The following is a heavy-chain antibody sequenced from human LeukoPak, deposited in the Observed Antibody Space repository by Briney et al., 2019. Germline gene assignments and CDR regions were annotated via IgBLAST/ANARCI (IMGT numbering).Heavy chain of an antibody. CDR1: GASVPSKSAV. CDR2: TYYRSKWYN. J-gene: IGHJ5*02. Sequence: SQTLSLTCAISGASVPSKSAVWTWFRQSPSRALECLGRTYYRSKWYNDYAVSVKSRITINPDTSKNQFSLQLNSVTPEDTAVYYCARDQYSSAPGPFDPWGQGTLVTVSS. V-gene: IGHV6-1*01. CDR3: ARDQYSSAPGPFDP. D-gene: IGHD6-19*01.